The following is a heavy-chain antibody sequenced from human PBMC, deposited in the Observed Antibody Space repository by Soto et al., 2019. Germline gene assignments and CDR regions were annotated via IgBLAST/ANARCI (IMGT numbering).Heavy chain of an antibody. V-gene: IGHV3-23*01. CDR1: GFTFSSYA. D-gene: IGHD6-13*01. CDR3: AKENGYSSSWFEFDY. CDR2: ISGSGGST. Sequence: EVQLLESGGGLVQPGGSLRLSCAASGFTFSSYAMSWVRQAPGKGLEWVSAISGSGGSTYYADSVKGRFTISSDNSKNTLYLQMNSMGAEDTAVYYCAKENGYSSSWFEFDYWGQGTLVTVSS. J-gene: IGHJ4*02.